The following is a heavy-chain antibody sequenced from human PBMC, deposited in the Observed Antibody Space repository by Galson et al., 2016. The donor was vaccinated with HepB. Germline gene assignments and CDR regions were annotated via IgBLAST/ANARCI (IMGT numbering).Heavy chain of an antibody. CDR1: GDSISSYY. Sequence: TLSLTCSVSGDSISSYYWAWIRQPPEKGLECIGYIYSSGRTNYKPSLKGRVTMSVDSSKNQFSLTLNSVTAADTARYSCARVKTTIRAESYYFDLWGQGTVVTVSS. CDR2: IYSSGRT. J-gene: IGHJ4*02. V-gene: IGHV4-59*01. D-gene: IGHD2-21*02. CDR3: ARVKTTIRAESYYFDL.